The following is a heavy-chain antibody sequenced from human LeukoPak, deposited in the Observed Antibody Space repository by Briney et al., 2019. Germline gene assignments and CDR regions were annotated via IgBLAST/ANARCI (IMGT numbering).Heavy chain of an antibody. J-gene: IGHJ6*02. CDR3: ARPNYVWRTYRGAIDV. V-gene: IGHV3-53*04. CDR1: GFTATSNY. Sequence: GGSLRLSCAASGFTATSNYMSWVRQAPGKGLEWVSVIYSDASTYYADSVKGRFTISRHNSKNTLYLQMNSLRTEDTALYYCARPNYVWRTYRGAIDVWGQGTTVTVSS. D-gene: IGHD3-16*01. CDR2: IYSDAST.